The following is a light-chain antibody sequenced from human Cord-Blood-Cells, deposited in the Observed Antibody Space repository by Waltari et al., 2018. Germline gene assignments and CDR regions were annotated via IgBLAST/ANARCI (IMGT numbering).Light chain of an antibody. CDR3: QQRSNWPPT. Sequence: EIVLTQSPATLSLSPGERATLSCRASQSVSSYLAWYQQKPGQAPRLLIYDASNRATGIPARFIGSGSGTDFTLTISSLEPEDIAVYYCQQRSNWPPTFGQGTKLEIK. CDR1: QSVSSY. J-gene: IGKJ2*01. CDR2: DAS. V-gene: IGKV3-11*01.